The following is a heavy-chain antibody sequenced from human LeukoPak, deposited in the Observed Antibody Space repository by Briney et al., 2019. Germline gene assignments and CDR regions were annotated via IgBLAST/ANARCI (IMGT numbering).Heavy chain of an antibody. CDR3: AKDRGSGYEAPDY. Sequence: SGGSLRLSCAASGFTFSSYAMSWVRQAPGKGLEWVSVISGSGGSTYYADSVKGRFTISRDNFKNTLYLQMNSLRAEDTAVYYCAKDRGSGYEAPDYWGQGTLVTVSS. V-gene: IGHV3-23*01. CDR2: ISGSGGST. D-gene: IGHD5-12*01. CDR1: GFTFSSYA. J-gene: IGHJ4*02.